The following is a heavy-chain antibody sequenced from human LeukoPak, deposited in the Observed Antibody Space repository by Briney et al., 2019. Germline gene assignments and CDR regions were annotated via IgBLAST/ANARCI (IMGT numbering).Heavy chain of an antibody. Sequence: GGSLRLSCAASGFTFSSYSMNWVRQAPGKGLEWVSSISSSSSYIYYADSVKGRFTISRDNAKNSLYLQMNSLRAEDTAVYYCARGLSWKRAFDIWGQGTMVTVSS. J-gene: IGHJ3*02. CDR1: GFTFSSYS. CDR3: ARGLSWKRAFDI. D-gene: IGHD1-1*01. V-gene: IGHV3-21*01. CDR2: ISSSSSYI.